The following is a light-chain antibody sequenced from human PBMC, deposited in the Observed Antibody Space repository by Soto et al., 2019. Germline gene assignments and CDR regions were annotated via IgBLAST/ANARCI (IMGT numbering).Light chain of an antibody. J-gene: IGLJ1*01. CDR3: SSYAGSSNV. Sequence: SALTQPPSASGSPGQSVAISCTGTSSDVGGYNYVSWYQQHPGKAPKLMIYEVNKRPSGVPDRFSGSKSGNTASLTVSGPQAEDEADYYSSSYAGSSNVFGPGTKVTVL. V-gene: IGLV2-8*01. CDR2: EVN. CDR1: SSDVGGYNY.